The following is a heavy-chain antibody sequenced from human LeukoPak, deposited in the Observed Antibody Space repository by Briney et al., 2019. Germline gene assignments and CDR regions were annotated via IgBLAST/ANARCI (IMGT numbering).Heavy chain of an antibody. CDR2: IYYSGST. CDR3: ARDLLHRGYAFDI. V-gene: IGHV4-59*12. Sequence: SETLSLTCTVSGGSISSYYWSWIRQPPGKGLEWIGYIYYSGSTNSNPSLKSRVTVSVDTSKNQFSLKLSSVTAADTAVYYCARDLLHRGYAFDIWGQGTMVTVSS. CDR1: GGSISSYY. D-gene: IGHD5-12*01. J-gene: IGHJ3*02.